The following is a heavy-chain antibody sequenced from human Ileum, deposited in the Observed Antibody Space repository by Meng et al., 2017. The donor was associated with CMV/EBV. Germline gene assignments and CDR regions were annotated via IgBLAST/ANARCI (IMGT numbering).Heavy chain of an antibody. CDR3: ARGVVGTGN. CDR2: INGGDGDT. CDR1: GYTFTRDA. J-gene: IGHJ1*01. Sequence: KGSCKASGYTFTRDAVYWVRQAPGQGLKWMGWINGGDGDTKYSQKFQDRVTITRDISANIVYLELSSLRFEDTAMYYCARGVVGTGNWGQGTLVTVSS. V-gene: IGHV1-3*01. D-gene: IGHD1-1*01.